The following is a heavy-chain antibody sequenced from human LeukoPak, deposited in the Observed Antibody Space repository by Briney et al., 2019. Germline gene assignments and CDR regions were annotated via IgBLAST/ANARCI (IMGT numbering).Heavy chain of an antibody. CDR3: ARGDDFWSGYPL. D-gene: IGHD3-3*01. CDR2: IYYSGST. Sequence: SETLSLTCTGSGGSISSYYWSWLRQPPGKGLEWIGYIYYSGSTNYTPSLKSRVTISVDTSKSQFSLKLSSVTAADTAVYYCARGDDFWSGYPLWGQGTLVTVSS. CDR1: GGSISSYY. J-gene: IGHJ4*02. V-gene: IGHV4-59*01.